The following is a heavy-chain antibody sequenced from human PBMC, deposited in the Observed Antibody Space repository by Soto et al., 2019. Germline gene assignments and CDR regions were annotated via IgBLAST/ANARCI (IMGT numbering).Heavy chain of an antibody. CDR3: ARDRDSDSSGYSLGY. J-gene: IGHJ4*02. CDR1: GYTFTGYY. V-gene: IGHV1-2*04. D-gene: IGHD3-22*01. Sequence: ASVKVSCKASGYTFTGYYMHWVRQAPGQGLEWMGWINPNSGGTNYAQKFQGWVTMTRDTSISTAYMELSRLRSDDTAVYYCARDRDSDSSGYSLGYWGQGTLVTVSS. CDR2: INPNSGGT.